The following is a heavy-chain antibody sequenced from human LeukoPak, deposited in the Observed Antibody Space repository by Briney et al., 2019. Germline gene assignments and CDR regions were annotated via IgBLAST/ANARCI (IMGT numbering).Heavy chain of an antibody. V-gene: IGHV3-30*02. CDR1: GFTFRSYG. CDR2: IRYDGSNK. CDR3: AKDMDGVVVVPAAKSKGY. J-gene: IGHJ4*02. Sequence: GGSLRLSCAASGFTFRSYGMHWVRQAPGKGLEWVAFIRYDGSNKYYADSVKGRFIISRNNSKNTLYLQMNSLRAEDTAVYYCAKDMDGVVVVPAAKSKGYWGQGTLVTVSS. D-gene: IGHD2-2*01.